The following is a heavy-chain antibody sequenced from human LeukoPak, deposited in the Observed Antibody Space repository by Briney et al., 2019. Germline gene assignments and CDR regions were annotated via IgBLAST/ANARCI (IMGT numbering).Heavy chain of an antibody. CDR2: IYYRDTT. J-gene: IGHJ6*02. Sequence: SETLSLTCTVSGGSISSYDWSWIRQPPGKGLEWIGYIYYRDTTNYNPSLKSRVIISVDTSKNQFSLKLSSVTAADTAVYYCARHLTYGPGGMDVWGQGTTVTVSS. CDR3: ARHLTYGPGGMDV. CDR1: GGSISSYD. V-gene: IGHV4-59*08. D-gene: IGHD3-10*01.